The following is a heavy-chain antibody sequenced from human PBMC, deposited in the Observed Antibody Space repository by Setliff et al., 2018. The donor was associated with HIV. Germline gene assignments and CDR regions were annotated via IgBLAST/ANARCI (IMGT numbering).Heavy chain of an antibody. CDR1: GYTFTGYY. J-gene: IGHJ3*02. D-gene: IGHD6-25*01. V-gene: IGHV1-2*02. CDR2: INPNSGGT. Sequence: GGPVKVSCKASGYTFTGYYMHWVRQAPGQGLEWMGWINPNSGGTNYAQKFQGRVTMTRDTSISTAYMELSRLRSDDTAVYYCARDVAAADAFDIWGQGTMVTVSS. CDR3: ARDVAAADAFDI.